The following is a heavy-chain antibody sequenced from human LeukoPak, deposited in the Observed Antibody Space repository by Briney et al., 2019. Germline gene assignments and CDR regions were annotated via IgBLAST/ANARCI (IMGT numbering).Heavy chain of an antibody. D-gene: IGHD1-26*01. Sequence: GASVKVSCKASGGTFSSYAISWVRQAPGQGLEWMGGIIPIFGTANYAQKFQGRVTITADKSTSTAYMELSSLRSEDTAVYYCAREAFWELQSFDYYYYYMDVWGKGTTVTVSS. CDR2: IIPIFGTA. CDR3: AREAFWELQSFDYYYYYMDV. CDR1: GGTFSSYA. V-gene: IGHV1-69*06. J-gene: IGHJ6*03.